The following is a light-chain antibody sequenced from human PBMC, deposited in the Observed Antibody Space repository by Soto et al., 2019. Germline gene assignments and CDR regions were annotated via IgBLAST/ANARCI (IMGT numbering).Light chain of an antibody. V-gene: IGKV1-5*03. CDR1: QTISSW. CDR3: QQYKSYST. J-gene: IGKJ1*01. Sequence: DIHMTQSPSTLSGSVGYRFTITCRASQTISSWLAWYQQKPGKAPKLLIYKASTLKSGIPSRLSGSVSGTEFTLTISSLQPDDFATYYCQQYKSYSTFGQGTKVDIK. CDR2: KAS.